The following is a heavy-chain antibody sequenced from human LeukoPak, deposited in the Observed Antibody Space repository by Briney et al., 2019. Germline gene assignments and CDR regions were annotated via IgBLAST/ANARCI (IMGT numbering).Heavy chain of an antibody. CDR1: GDSISSFY. V-gene: IGHV4-59*12. CDR3: ARDRVTAKGGFWSGFNYDFDY. Sequence: SETLSLTCTVSGDSISSFYCSWIRQPPGKGLEWIGYIYNSGSTNYNPSLKSRVTISLDRSKNQFSLKLSSVTAADTAVYYCARDRVTAKGGFWSGFNYDFDYWGQGTLATVSS. J-gene: IGHJ4*02. D-gene: IGHD3-3*01. CDR2: IYNSGST.